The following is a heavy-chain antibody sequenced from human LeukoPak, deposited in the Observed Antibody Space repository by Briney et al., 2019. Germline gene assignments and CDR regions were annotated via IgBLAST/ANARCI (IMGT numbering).Heavy chain of an antibody. J-gene: IGHJ4*02. CDR2: INQDGSEK. V-gene: IGHV3-7*01. CDR3: ARVWSRRSSWYRAFEY. Sequence: GGSLRLSCAASGFTLSSYWMTWVRQAPGKGLVWVANINQDGSEKYYVDSVKGRFTISRDDAENSLYLQMNSLTAEDTAVYYCARVWSRRSSWYRAFEYWGQGTLVTVSS. CDR1: GFTLSSYW. D-gene: IGHD6-13*01.